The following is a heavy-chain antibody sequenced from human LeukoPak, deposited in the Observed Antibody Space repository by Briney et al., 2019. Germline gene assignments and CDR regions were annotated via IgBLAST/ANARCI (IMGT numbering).Heavy chain of an antibody. CDR3: AKEGDRGEALYYYHMDV. D-gene: IGHD3-10*01. V-gene: IGHV3-33*06. CDR2: IWYDGSNI. Sequence: GRSLRLSCAASGFMFSDYGMHWVRQAPGKGLGWVAAIWYDGSNIFYADSVKGRFTISRDNSKNALYLQMNSLRAEDTADYYCAKEGDRGEALYYYHMDVWGNGTTVTVSS. CDR1: GFMFSDYG. J-gene: IGHJ6*03.